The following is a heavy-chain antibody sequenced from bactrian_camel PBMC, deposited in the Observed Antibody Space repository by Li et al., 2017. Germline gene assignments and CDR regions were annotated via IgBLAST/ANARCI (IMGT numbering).Heavy chain of an antibody. CDR1: GFTSSIFH. Sequence: VQLVESGGDLVLHGGSLRLSCLASGFTSSIFHMTWVRQAPGKGLEWVATIASDGSSTYYGDSVKGRFTISRDNAKKSVTLEMNGLEPEDTAMYYCAGAGGGDCLSENTYRYWGQGTQVTVS. CDR2: IASDGSST. CDR3: AGAGGGDCLSENTYRY. D-gene: IGHD2*01. J-gene: IGHJ4*01. V-gene: IGHV3-2*01.